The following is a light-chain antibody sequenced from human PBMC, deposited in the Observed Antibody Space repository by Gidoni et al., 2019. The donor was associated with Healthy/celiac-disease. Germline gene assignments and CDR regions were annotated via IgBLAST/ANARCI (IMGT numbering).Light chain of an antibody. J-gene: IGKJ2*03. V-gene: IGKV1-39*01. CDR3: QQSYSTPES. CDR1: QSISSY. CDR2: AAS. Sequence: IQMTQSPSSLSASVGDRVTITCRASQSISSYLHGYHQKPGKAPKLLIYAASSLQSGVPSRFSGSGSGTDVTLTISRLQPEDFATYYCQQSYSTPESFGQXTKLEIK.